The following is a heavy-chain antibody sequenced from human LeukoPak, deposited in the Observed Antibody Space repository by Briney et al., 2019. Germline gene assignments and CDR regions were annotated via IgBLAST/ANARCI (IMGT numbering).Heavy chain of an antibody. CDR3: ARDRRIAVADYNGMDV. D-gene: IGHD6-19*01. V-gene: IGHV3-33*01. CDR1: GFTFSSYG. J-gene: IGHJ6*04. CDR2: IWYDGSNK. Sequence: AGRSLRLSCAASGFTFSSYGMHWVRQAPGKGLEWAAVIWYDGSNKYYADSVKGRFTISRDNSKNTLYLQMNSLRAEDTAVYYCARDRRIAVADYNGMDVWGKGTTVTVSS.